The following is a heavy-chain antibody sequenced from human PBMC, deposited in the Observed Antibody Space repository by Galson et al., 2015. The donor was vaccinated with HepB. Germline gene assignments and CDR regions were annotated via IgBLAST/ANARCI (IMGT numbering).Heavy chain of an antibody. CDR3: AREFDY. CDR2: FHISKGS. J-gene: IGHJ4*02. CDR1: GDSISSGGHY. V-gene: IGHV4-61*02. Sequence: TLSLTCTVSGDSISSGGHYWSWVRQPAGKEPAWIGRFHISKGSNYTPSLQSRVTVSVDTSRNQFTLNLRSVTAADTAVYFCAREFDYWGQGSLSSSPQ.